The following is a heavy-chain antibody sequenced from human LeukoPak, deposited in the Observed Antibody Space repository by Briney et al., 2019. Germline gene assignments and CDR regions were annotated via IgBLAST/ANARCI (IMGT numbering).Heavy chain of an antibody. Sequence: ASVKVSCKVSGYTLTEVSMHWVRQAPGKGLEWMGGFDPEDGETIYAQKFQGRVTMTEDTSTDTAYMELSSLRSEDTAVYYCATDLYCSSTSCPWDFDYWGQGTLVTVSS. CDR2: FDPEDGET. J-gene: IGHJ4*02. CDR3: ATDLYCSSTSCPWDFDY. D-gene: IGHD2-2*01. CDR1: GYTLTEVS. V-gene: IGHV1-24*01.